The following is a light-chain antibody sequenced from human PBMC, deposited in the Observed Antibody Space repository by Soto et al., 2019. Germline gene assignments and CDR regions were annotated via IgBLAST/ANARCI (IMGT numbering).Light chain of an antibody. CDR2: AAS. CDR3: QRYNNAPDT. J-gene: IGKJ4*01. V-gene: IGKV1-27*01. Sequence: DIQMTQSPSSLSASEGDRVTITCRASQGIRNYLAWYQQKPGKVPKLLIYAASTLQSGVPSRFSGSGSGTDFTLTISSLQPEDVATYYCQRYNNAPDTFGGGTKVEIK. CDR1: QGIRNY.